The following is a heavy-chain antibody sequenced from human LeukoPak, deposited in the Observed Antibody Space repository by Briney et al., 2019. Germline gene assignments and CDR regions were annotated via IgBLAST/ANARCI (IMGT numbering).Heavy chain of an antibody. Sequence: GGSLRLSCAASGFSFSSYSMNWVRQAPGKGLEWVSYISSSSSTIHYADSVKGRFTISRDNAKNSLYLQMNSLRAEDTAVYYCAKADDSSGWYYFDYWGQGTLVTVSS. J-gene: IGHJ4*02. CDR3: AKADDSSGWYYFDY. D-gene: IGHD3-22*01. CDR2: ISSSSSTI. V-gene: IGHV3-48*04. CDR1: GFSFSSYS.